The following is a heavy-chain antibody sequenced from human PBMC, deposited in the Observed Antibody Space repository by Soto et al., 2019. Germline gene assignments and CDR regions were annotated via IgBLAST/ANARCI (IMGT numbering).Heavy chain of an antibody. V-gene: IGHV3-23*01. J-gene: IGHJ3*01. Sequence: EVQLLESGGGLVQPGGSLRLSCAGSGFVFSTYPMSWVRQAPGKGLEWVSSISPGGRSTYYADSVKGRFNISRAHSYNTLYVHKHSIGDEAAGVFLCASRRDGFGVWGQGT. CDR2: ISPGGRST. CDR1: GFVFSTYP. CDR3: ASRRDGFGV.